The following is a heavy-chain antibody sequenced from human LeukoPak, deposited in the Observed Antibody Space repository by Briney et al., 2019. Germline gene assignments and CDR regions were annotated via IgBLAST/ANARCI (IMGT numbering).Heavy chain of an antibody. V-gene: IGHV3-15*01. J-gene: IGHJ6*03. D-gene: IGHD4-17*01. CDR2: IKSKTDGGTT. CDR3: TTIYGTINYYYYYMDV. CDR1: GFTFSNAW. Sequence: GGSLRLSCAASGFTFSNAWMSWVRQAPGKGLEWDGRIKSKTDGGTTDYAAPVKGRFTISRDDSKNTLYLQMNSLKTEDTAVYYCTTIYGTINYYYYYMDVWGKGTTVTISS.